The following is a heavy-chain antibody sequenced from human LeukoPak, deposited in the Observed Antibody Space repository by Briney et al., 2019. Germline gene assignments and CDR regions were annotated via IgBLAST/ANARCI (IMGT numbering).Heavy chain of an antibody. CDR1: GGSFSGYY. D-gene: IGHD3-22*01. J-gene: IGHJ5*02. CDR3: ARGTMMVGP. CDR2: IYYSGST. Sequence: PSETLSLTCAVYGGSFSGYYWSWIRQPPGKGLEWIGYIYYSGSTTYNPSLKSRVTISVDTSKNQFSLKVRSVTAADTAVYYCARGTMMVGPWGQGILVTVSS. V-gene: IGHV4-59*01.